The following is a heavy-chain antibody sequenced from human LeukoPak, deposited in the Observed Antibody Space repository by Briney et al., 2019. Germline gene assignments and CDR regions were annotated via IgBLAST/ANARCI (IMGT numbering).Heavy chain of an antibody. CDR1: GYTFTGYY. CDR2: INPNSGRT. CDR3: ARDGVAGAFDI. V-gene: IGHV1-2*02. D-gene: IGHD1-14*01. Sequence: SVQVSCKASGYTFTGYYMHWLGQPPGQGLEGMRWINPNSGRTNYAQKLQGRLTLTRDKYISTAYIEPSRQRSDDPAVYYCARDGVAGAFDIWGQGTMVTVSS. J-gene: IGHJ3*02.